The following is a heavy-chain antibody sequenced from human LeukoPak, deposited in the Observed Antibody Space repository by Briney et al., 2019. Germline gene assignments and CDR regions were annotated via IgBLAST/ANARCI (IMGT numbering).Heavy chain of an antibody. CDR3: ARRRLLWFGELSGGMDV. V-gene: IGHV4-4*02. CDR2: IYHSGST. CDR1: GGSISSSNW. J-gene: IGHJ6*04. Sequence: SETLSLTCAVSGGSISSSNWWRWVRQPPGKGLGWIGEIYHSGSTNYNPSLKSRVTISVDKSKNQFSLKLSSVTAADTAVYYCARRRLLWFGELSGGMDVWGKGTTVTVSS. D-gene: IGHD3-10*01.